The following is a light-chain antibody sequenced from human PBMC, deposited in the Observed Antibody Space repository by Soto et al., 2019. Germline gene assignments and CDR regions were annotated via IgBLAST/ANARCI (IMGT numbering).Light chain of an antibody. CDR3: QESYSFLWGT. Sequence: DIQMTQSLSSLSASVGDRVTITCRTSQSINTYLNWYQQKPGKAPKLLIYGASSLQSGVPLRFSGSGSGTDFTLTITTLQPEDFATYYCQESYSFLWGTCGQGTKVEIK. CDR1: QSINTY. V-gene: IGKV1-39*01. J-gene: IGKJ1*01. CDR2: GAS.